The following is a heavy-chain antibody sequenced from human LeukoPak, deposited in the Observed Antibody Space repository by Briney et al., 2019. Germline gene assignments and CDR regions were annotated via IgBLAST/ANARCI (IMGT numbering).Heavy chain of an antibody. Sequence: PSETLSLTCTVSGGSISSYYWSWIRQPPGKGLEWIGYIYYSGSTNYNPSLMSRVTISVDTSKNQFSLKLSSVTAADTAVYYCARSRDYGDYFDYWGQGTLVTVSS. CDR2: IYYSGST. J-gene: IGHJ4*02. CDR1: GGSISSYY. D-gene: IGHD4-17*01. CDR3: ARSRDYGDYFDY. V-gene: IGHV4-59*01.